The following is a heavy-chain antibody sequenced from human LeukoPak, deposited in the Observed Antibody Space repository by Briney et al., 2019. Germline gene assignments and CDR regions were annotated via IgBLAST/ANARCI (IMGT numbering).Heavy chain of an antibody. Sequence: GGSLRLSCAASGFTFSSYWMHWVRQAPGKGLVWVSCTWTDGISTSYADSVKGRFTISRDNAKNTLYLQMNSLRAEDTAVYYCARGVGPLGYYYSMDVWGQGTTVTVSS. CDR3: ARGVGPLGYYYSMDV. CDR1: GFTFSSYW. CDR2: TWTDGIST. D-gene: IGHD2-2*01. V-gene: IGHV3-74*01. J-gene: IGHJ6*02.